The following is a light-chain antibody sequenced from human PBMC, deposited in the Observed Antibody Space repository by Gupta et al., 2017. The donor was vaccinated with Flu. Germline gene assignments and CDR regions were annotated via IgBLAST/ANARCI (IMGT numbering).Light chain of an antibody. CDR2: AAS. CDR3: QQSYSTPQRYS. Sequence: DIQMTQSPSSLSASVGDRVTITCRASQSISSYLNWYQQKPAKAPKLLIYAASSLQSGVPSRFSGSGSGTDFTLTISSLQPDDFATYYCQQSYSTPQRYSFGQGTKLEIK. CDR1: QSISSY. V-gene: IGKV1-39*01. J-gene: IGKJ2*03.